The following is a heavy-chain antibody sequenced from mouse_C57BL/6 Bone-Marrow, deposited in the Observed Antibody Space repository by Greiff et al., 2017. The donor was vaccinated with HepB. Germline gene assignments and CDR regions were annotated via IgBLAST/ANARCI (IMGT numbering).Heavy chain of an antibody. CDR2: IYPGNSDT. CDR3: TRGTCITTVSPFAY. D-gene: IGHD1-1*01. V-gene: IGHV1-5*01. Sequence: EVKLVESGTVLARPGASVKMSCKTSGYTFTSYWMHWVKQRPGQGLEWIGAIYPGNSDTSYNQKFKGKAKLTAVTSASTAYMELSSLTNEDSAVYYCTRGTCITTVSPFAYWGQGTLVTVSA. CDR1: GYTFTSYW. J-gene: IGHJ3*01.